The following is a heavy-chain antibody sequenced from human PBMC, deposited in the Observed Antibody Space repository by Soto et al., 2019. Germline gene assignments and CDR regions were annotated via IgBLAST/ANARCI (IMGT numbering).Heavy chain of an antibody. CDR3: ARVSYYYGSRNHYLFDY. CDR1: GGSFSCYY. Sequence: PSETLSLTCAVYGGSFSCYYWSWIRQPPGKGLEWIGEINHSGSTNYSPSLQSRVTISIDTSKNHFSLKLRSVTAADTAVFYCARVSYYYGSRNHYLFDYWGQGTLVTVSS. D-gene: IGHD3-10*01. CDR2: INHSGST. J-gene: IGHJ4*02. V-gene: IGHV4-34*01.